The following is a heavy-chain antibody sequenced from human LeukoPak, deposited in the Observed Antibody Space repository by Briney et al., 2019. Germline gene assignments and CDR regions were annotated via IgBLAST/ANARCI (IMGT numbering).Heavy chain of an antibody. CDR3: ARVPSTMVRGVIHWYFDL. D-gene: IGHD3-10*01. CDR2: IKQDASEK. J-gene: IGHJ2*01. V-gene: IGHV3-7*01. CDR1: RFTFSSYG. Sequence: GGSLRLSCAASRFTFSSYGMHWVRQAPGKGLEWVANIKQDASEKYYVDSVKGRFTISRDDTKNSLYLQMNSLRAEDTAMYYCARVPSTMVRGVIHWYFDLWGRGTLVTVSS.